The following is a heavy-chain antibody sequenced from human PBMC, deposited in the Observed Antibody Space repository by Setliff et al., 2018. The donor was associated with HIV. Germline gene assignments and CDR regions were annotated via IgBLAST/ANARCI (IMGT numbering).Heavy chain of an antibody. V-gene: IGHV4-31*03. CDR2: IYYTGST. CDR3: ARDRYAGEIDY. Sequence: PSETLSLTCTVSGGSINSGHYYWSWIRHHPGKGLEWIGYIYYTGSTYFNPSLKSRVTLSIDTSKNQFSLKLSSVTAADTAVYYCARDRYAGEIDYWGQGTLVT. D-gene: IGHD3-10*01. J-gene: IGHJ4*02. CDR1: GGSINSGHYY.